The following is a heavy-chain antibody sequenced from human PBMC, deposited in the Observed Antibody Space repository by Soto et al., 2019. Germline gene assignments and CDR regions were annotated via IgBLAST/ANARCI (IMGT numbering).Heavy chain of an antibody. CDR1: GYSFTTYG. Sequence: QVQLVQSGGEVKKPGASVKVSCKTSGYSFTTYGISWVRQAPGQGLEWMGWISAYNGNTNYAQKLQSRATMTTDTSTSTAYMELRSLRTDDTAVYYCAREGPAPYYYYGMDVWGQGSTVTVSS. J-gene: IGHJ6*02. CDR3: AREGPAPYYYYGMDV. CDR2: ISAYNGNT. V-gene: IGHV1-18*01.